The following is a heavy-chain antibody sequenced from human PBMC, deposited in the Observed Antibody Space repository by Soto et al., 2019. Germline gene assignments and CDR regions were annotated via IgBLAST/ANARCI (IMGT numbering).Heavy chain of an antibody. CDR3: AKGATVTTHYQYYGMDV. CDR2: VNWDGDTT. CDR1: GFTFDDFA. V-gene: IGHV3-43D*04. J-gene: IGHJ6*02. D-gene: IGHD4-17*01. Sequence: GGSLRLSCAASGFTFDDFAMCWVRQVPGKGLGWISLVNWDGDTTFYADSVKGRFIISRDNSKNSVYLQMNSLRSDDSAIYYCAKGATVTTHYQYYGMDVWGRGTTVTVSS.